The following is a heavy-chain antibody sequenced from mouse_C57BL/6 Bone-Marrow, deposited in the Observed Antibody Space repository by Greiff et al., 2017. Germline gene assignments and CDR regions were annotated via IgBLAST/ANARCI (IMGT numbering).Heavy chain of an antibody. D-gene: IGHD1-1*01. V-gene: IGHV1-69*01. CDR2: IDPSDSYT. CDR1: GYTFTSYW. Sequence: QVQLQQPGAELVMPGASVKLSCKASGYTFTSYWMHWVKQRPGQGLEWIGEIDPSDSYTNYNQKFKGKSTLTVDKSSSTAYMQLSSLTSEDSAVYYCAREGYYYGSSSCAYWGQGTLVTVSA. CDR3: AREGYYYGSSSCAY. J-gene: IGHJ3*01.